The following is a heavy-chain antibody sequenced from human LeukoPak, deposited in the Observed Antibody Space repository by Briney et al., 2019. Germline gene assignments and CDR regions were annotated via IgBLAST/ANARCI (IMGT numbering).Heavy chain of an antibody. CDR3: ARLIRARLGYFDL. D-gene: IGHD3-16*01. CDR2: INPDGSDK. V-gene: IGHV3-7*01. CDR1: GFTFSTYW. J-gene: IGHJ2*01. Sequence: GGALRPSCEASGFTFSTYWMSWVRQAPGKGPECVANINPDGSDKYYVDSMKGRLTISRDNAKNSLYLQMNSLRVEDTAIYYCARLIRARLGYFDLWGRGTLVTVSS.